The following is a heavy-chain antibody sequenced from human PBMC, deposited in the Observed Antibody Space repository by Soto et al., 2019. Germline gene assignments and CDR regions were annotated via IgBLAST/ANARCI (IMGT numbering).Heavy chain of an antibody. V-gene: IGHV1-18*01. CDR3: ARSLKYYYDSSGYWFDY. CDR2: ISAYNGNT. J-gene: IGHJ4*02. Sequence: ASVKVSCKASGYTFTSYGISWVRQAPGQGLEWMGWISAYNGNTNYARKLQGRVTMTTDTSTSTAYMELRSLRSDDTAVYYCARSLKYYYDSSGYWFDYWGQGTLVTVSS. D-gene: IGHD3-22*01. CDR1: GYTFTSYG.